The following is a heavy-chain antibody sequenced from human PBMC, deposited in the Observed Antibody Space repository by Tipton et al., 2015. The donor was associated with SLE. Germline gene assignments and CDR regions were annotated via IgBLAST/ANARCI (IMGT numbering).Heavy chain of an antibody. J-gene: IGHJ4*02. CDR1: SFNFLSYA. D-gene: IGHD5-18*01. CDR3: VRGSSYQVY. CDR2: ISSGSSFI. V-gene: IGHV3-21*01. Sequence: SLRLSCAASSFNFLSYAMSWVRQAPGKGLEWVSSISSGSSFIYYADSVKGRFTISRDDAKNSLYLKMNSLRAEDTAMYYCVRGSSYQVYWGQGTLVAVSS.